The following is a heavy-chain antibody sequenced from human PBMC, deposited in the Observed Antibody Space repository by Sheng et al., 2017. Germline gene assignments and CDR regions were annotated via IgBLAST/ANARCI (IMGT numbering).Heavy chain of an antibody. V-gene: IGHV4-30-4*07. J-gene: IGHJ4*02. CDR1: GGSISSGGYS. CDR3: ARTYYDYVWGSYRYFDY. D-gene: IGHD3-16*02. CDR2: IYYSGST. Sequence: QVQLQESGPGLVKPSQTLSLTCAVSGGSISSGGYSWSWIRQPPGKGLEWIGYIYYSGSTYYNPSLKSRVTISVDTSKNQFSLKLSSVTAADTAVYYCARTYYDYVWGSYRYFDYWGQGTLVTVSS.